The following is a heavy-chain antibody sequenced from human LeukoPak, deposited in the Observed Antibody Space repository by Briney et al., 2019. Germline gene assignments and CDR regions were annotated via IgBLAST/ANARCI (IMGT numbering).Heavy chain of an antibody. Sequence: GASVKVSCKASGYTFTSYGISWVRQAPGQGLEWVGWISAYNGNTNYAQKVQGRVTMTTDTSTSTVYMELRSLRSDDTAVYYCAREREDGYNYGDDYWGQGTLVTVSS. J-gene: IGHJ4*02. CDR3: AREREDGYNYGDDY. D-gene: IGHD5-24*01. V-gene: IGHV1-18*01. CDR1: GYTFTSYG. CDR2: ISAYNGNT.